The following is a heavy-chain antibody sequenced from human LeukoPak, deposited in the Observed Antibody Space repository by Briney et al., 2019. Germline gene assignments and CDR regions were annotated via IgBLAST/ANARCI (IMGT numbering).Heavy chain of an antibody. D-gene: IGHD3-10*01. CDR2: IYSGDTT. CDR3: ASILRSRSGYYFDY. V-gene: IGHV3-66*01. CDR1: GFTLSTNY. J-gene: IGHJ4*02. Sequence: PGGSLRLSCASSGFTLSTNYMSWVRQAPGKGLEWVSVIYSGDTTFYADSVRGKFTISRDNSKNTLYLQMNSLRAEDTAVYYCASILRSRSGYYFDYLRQRSLVTVSS.